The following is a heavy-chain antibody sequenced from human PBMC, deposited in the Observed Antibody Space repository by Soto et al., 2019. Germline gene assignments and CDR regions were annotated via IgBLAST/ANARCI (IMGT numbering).Heavy chain of an antibody. CDR2: IWYDGSQR. Sequence: VELVESGGGVVQPGGSLRLSCAASAFTFNTHGMHWVRQAPGKGLEWVAVIWYDGSQRYYADFVRGRFTISRDNSQNTLYLQMTSLRAEDTAVYYCARIDHYGDYVTDYWGQGALVTVSS. V-gene: IGHV3-33*01. CDR3: ARIDHYGDYVTDY. J-gene: IGHJ4*02. CDR1: AFTFNTHG. D-gene: IGHD4-17*01.